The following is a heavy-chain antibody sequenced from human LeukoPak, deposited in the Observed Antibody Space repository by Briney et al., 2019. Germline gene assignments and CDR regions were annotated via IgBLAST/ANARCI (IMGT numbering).Heavy chain of an antibody. J-gene: IGHJ6*03. CDR1: GVSISSYY. CDR3: ARTPVYDSSGNHYYYYMDV. V-gene: IGHV4-59*01. Sequence: SETLSLTCTGSGVSISSYYWSWIRQPPGKGLEWMVYIYYSGSTNYNPSLKSRFTISVDTSKNQFSLKLSSVTAADTAVYYCARTPVYDSSGNHYYYYMDVWGKGTTVTVSS. D-gene: IGHD3-22*01. CDR2: IYYSGST.